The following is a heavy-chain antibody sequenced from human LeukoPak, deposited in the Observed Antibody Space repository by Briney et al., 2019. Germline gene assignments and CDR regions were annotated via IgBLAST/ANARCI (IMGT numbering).Heavy chain of an antibody. CDR2: ISYDGSIK. CDR1: GFTFSVYA. D-gene: IGHD3-22*01. J-gene: IGHJ3*02. V-gene: IGHV3-30*04. Sequence: PGGSLRLSCAASGFTFSVYAMHWVRQAPGKGLEWVAIISYDGSIKYYADSVKGRFTISRDNAKNSLYLQMNSLRAEDTAVYYCARDRGTYYYDTSSHYDAFDIWGQGTMVTVSS. CDR3: ARDRGTYYYDTSSHYDAFDI.